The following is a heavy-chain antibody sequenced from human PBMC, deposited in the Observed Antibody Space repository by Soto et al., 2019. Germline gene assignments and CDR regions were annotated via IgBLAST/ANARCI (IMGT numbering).Heavy chain of an antibody. CDR2: ISAYNGNT. CDR1: GYTFTSYG. J-gene: IGHJ5*02. Sequence: AASVKVSCKASGYTFTSYGISWVRQAPGQGLEWLGWISAYNGNTNYAQKLQGRVTMTTDTSTSTAYMELRSLRSDDTAVYYCARGAPRYSSGWILPKSWFDPWGQGTLVTVAS. D-gene: IGHD6-19*01. CDR3: ARGAPRYSSGWILPKSWFDP. V-gene: IGHV1-18*01.